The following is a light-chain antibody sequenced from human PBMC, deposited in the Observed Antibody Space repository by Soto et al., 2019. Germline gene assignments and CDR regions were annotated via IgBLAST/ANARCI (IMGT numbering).Light chain of an antibody. CDR2: GAS. V-gene: IGKV3-20*01. Sequence: EIVLTQSPGTLSLSPGERATLSCRASQSISSGYLAWYQQKPGQAPRLLIYGASSRATGIPARFSASGSETDFPLTISRLEPEDFAVYYCQRYGTSLTWTFGQGTKVEIK. CDR1: QSISSGY. CDR3: QRYGTSLTWT. J-gene: IGKJ1*01.